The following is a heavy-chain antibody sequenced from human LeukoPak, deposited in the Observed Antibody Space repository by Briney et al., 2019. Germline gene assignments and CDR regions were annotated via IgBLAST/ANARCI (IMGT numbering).Heavy chain of an antibody. V-gene: IGHV4-59*01. CDR3: ARVMRSGGYSYGYYFDY. CDR2: IYYSGST. Sequence: SETLSLTCTVSGGSISSYYWSWIRQPPGKGLEWIGYIYYSGSTNYNPSLKSRVTISVDTSKNQFSLKLSSVTAADTAVYYCARVMRSGGYSYGYYFDYWGQGTLVTVSS. J-gene: IGHJ4*02. D-gene: IGHD5-18*01. CDR1: GGSISSYY.